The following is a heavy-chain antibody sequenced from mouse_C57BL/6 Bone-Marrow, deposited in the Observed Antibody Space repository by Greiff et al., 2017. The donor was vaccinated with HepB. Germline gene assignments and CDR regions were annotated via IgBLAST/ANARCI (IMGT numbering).Heavy chain of an antibody. CDR1: GYTFTSYW. V-gene: IGHV1-64*01. CDR2: IHPNSGST. J-gene: IGHJ2*01. D-gene: IGHD2-5*01. Sequence: QVQLKQPGAELVKPGASVKLSCKASGYTFTSYWMHWVKQRPGQGLEWIGMIHPNSGSTNYNEKFKGKATLTADKSSSTAYMELRSLTSEDSAVYFCARYSNFDYWGQGTTLTVSS. CDR3: ARYSNFDY.